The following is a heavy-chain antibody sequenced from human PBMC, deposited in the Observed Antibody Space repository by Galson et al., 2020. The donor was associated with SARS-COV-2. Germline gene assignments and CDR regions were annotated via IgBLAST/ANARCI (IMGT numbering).Heavy chain of an antibody. Sequence: ASVKVSCKASGFTFTDYYMNWVRQAPGQGLEWVGWINPYSGDTDQAQNFQGRVTMTSDTTINTAYMELSSLRSDDTAIYYCAGGDYGVSWGQVTLITVSS. CDR3: AGGDYGVS. J-gene: IGHJ1*01. CDR2: INPYSGDT. D-gene: IGHD4-17*01. V-gene: IGHV1-2*02. CDR1: GFTFTDYY.